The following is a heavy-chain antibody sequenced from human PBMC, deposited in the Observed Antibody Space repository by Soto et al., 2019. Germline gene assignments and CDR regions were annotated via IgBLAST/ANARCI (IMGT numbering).Heavy chain of an antibody. V-gene: IGHV4-30-2*01. CDR2: IYYSGTT. CDR1: NGSVSSGTYS. CDR3: ARGHYYYGMDV. Sequence: SETLSLTCTVSNGSVSSGTYSWSWVRQPPGKGLEWIGYIYYSGTTYYTPSLKSRLTMSMDRANDHFSLNLTSVTAADTAVYFCARGHYYYGMDVWGQGSTVTVSS. J-gene: IGHJ6*02.